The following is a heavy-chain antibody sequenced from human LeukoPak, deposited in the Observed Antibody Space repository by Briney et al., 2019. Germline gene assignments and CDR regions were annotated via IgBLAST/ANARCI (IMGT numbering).Heavy chain of an antibody. CDR2: ISYDGSNK. CDR3: ARETEQQRSMNWFDP. D-gene: IGHD6-13*01. J-gene: IGHJ5*02. V-gene: IGHV3-30*01. Sequence: GGSLRLSCAASGFTFSSYAMHWARQAPGKGLEWVAVISYDGSNKYYADSVKGRFTISRDNSKNTLYLQMNSLRAEDTAVYYCARETEQQRSMNWFDPWGQGTLVTVSS. CDR1: GFTFSSYA.